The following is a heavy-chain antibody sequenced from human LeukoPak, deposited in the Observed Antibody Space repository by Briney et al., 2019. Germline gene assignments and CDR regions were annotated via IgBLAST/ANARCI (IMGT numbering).Heavy chain of an antibody. CDR3: SKGDTLVRGPTDY. Sequence: GGSLRLSCAASGFTFRTSAMSWVRQAPGKGLEWVSGISTGGTGTYYADSVRGRFTISRDNSKNTLYLQMNSLTAEDTAVYYCSKGDTLVRGPTDYWGQGTLVTVSS. V-gene: IGHV3-23*01. CDR2: ISTGGTGT. J-gene: IGHJ4*02. D-gene: IGHD3-10*01. CDR1: GFTFRTSA.